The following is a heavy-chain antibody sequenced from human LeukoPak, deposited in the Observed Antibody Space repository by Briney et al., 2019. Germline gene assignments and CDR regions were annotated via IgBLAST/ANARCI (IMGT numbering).Heavy chain of an antibody. CDR3: ARAGIYGSGSHYFDY. V-gene: IGHV4-59*01. Sequence: SETLSLTCTVSGGSISSYYWSWIRQPPGKGLEWIGSIYYSGSTNYNPSLKSRVTISVDTSKNQFSLKLSSVTAADTAVYYCARAGIYGSGSHYFDYWGQGTLVTVSS. CDR1: GGSISSYY. CDR2: IYYSGST. D-gene: IGHD3-10*01. J-gene: IGHJ4*02.